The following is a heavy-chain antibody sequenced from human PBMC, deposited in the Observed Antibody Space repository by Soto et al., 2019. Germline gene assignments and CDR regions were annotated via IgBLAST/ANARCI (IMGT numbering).Heavy chain of an antibody. D-gene: IGHD1-26*01. CDR2: ISNDGSNK. V-gene: IGHV3-30*18. Sequence: QLHLVESGGGVVQPGRSLRLSCAASGFSFSTYGMPWVRQVPGKGLEWVAFISNDGSNKYYADSVKGRFTISRDTSKNTLYQKMNSLRAEDTAVYYGAKGFGNYWAFDYWGQGTLVTVSS. CDR1: GFSFSTYG. CDR3: AKGFGNYWAFDY. J-gene: IGHJ4*02.